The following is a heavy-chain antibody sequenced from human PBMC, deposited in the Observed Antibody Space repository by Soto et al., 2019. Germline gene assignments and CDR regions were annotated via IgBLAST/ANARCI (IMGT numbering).Heavy chain of an antibody. CDR2: IGAYNGNT. D-gene: IGHD2-2*01. J-gene: IGHJ6*02. V-gene: IGHV1-18*01. CDR1: GYTFTTYG. Sequence: GASVKVSCKASGYTFTTYGISWVRQAPGQGLEWVGWIGAYNGNTNYAQKLQGRVTMTTDTSTSTAYMELRSLRSDDTAVYYCASIVVVPAALDYYGMDVWGQGTTVTVSS. CDR3: ASIVVVPAALDYYGMDV.